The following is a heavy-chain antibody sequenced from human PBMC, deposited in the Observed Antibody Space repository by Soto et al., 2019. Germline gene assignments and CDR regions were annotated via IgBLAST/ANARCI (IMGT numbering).Heavy chain of an antibody. CDR3: ARLTGCSSTFPDY. D-gene: IGHD6-13*01. Sequence: QVQLMQSGGEVKKPGASVKVSCKASGFTFRIYAIACVRQAPGQGLEWMGWIRTHNGNANYAQNYQDRITMTADTSTNTAYLELRNLRTDDTAVYYCARLTGCSSTFPDYWGQGTLVSVSS. CDR2: IRTHNGNA. CDR1: GFTFRIYA. V-gene: IGHV1-18*04. J-gene: IGHJ4*02.